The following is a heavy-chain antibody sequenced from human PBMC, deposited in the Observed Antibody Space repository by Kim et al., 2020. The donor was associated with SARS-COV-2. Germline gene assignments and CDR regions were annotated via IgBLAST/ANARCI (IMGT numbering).Heavy chain of an antibody. V-gene: IGHV3-48*03. CDR2: RSENTV. Sequence: RSENTVYYADSVKGRFTIARDNAKNSRYLQMNSLRVEETAVYYCARSVDYWGQGTLVTVST. J-gene: IGHJ4*02. CDR3: ARSVDY.